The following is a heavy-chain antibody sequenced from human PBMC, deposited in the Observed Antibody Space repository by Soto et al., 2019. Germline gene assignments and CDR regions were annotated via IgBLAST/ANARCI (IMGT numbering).Heavy chain of an antibody. CDR1: GFTFSNAW. Sequence: LRLSCAAFGFTFSNAWMSWVRQAPGKGLEWVGRIKSKTDGGTTDYAAPVKGRLTISRDDSKNTLYLQMNSLKTEDTAVYYCTTGPPPDYTRLEYWGQGTLVTVSS. J-gene: IGHJ4*02. CDR3: TTGPPPDYTRLEY. CDR2: IKSKTDGGTT. D-gene: IGHD4-4*01. V-gene: IGHV3-15*01.